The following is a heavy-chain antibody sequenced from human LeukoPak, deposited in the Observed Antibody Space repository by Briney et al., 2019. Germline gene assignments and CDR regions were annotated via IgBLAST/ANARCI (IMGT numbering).Heavy chain of an antibody. J-gene: IGHJ4*02. CDR3: VRHASYYYDSSGYYSGYFDY. Sequence: PSETLSLTCTVSGGSISSSSYYWGWMPQPPGKGLEWIGCIYYSGCTYYNPSLNSRVTISVDTSNNQFSLKLSSVTAADTAVYYCVRHASYYYDSSGYYSGYFDYWGQGTLVTVSS. CDR1: GGSISSSSYY. V-gene: IGHV4-39*01. CDR2: IYYSGCT. D-gene: IGHD3-22*01.